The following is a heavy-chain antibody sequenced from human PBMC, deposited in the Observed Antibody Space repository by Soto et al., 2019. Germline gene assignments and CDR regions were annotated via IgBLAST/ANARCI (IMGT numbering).Heavy chain of an antibody. CDR2: IRPDGSEK. V-gene: IGHV3-7*03. CDR3: AREEGATVANNWFDS. CDR1: GFTFRSYW. D-gene: IGHD4-17*01. Sequence: EVQVVESGGGLVQPGGSLRVSCVGSGFTFRSYWMSWVRQAPGKGLEWVANIRPDGSEKYYVDSVKGRFTISRDNVKNSLYLQMSSLRAEDTAVYYCAREEGATVANNWFDSWGQGALVTVSS. J-gene: IGHJ5*01.